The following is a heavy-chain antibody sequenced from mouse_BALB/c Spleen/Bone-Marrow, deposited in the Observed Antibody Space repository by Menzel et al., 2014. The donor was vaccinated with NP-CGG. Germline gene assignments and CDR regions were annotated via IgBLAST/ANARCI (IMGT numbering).Heavy chain of an antibody. Sequence: VQLKQSGPELVKPGASVKISCKASGYSFTGYFMSWVKQSHGKSLEWVGRINPYNGDTFYNQKFKGKAALTVDKSSSTAHMELLSLTSEDSAVYYCGRSYGYDDWFAYWGQGTLVTVSA. J-gene: IGHJ3*01. CDR1: GYSFTGYF. CDR2: INPYNGDT. D-gene: IGHD2-2*01. CDR3: GRSYGYDDWFAY. V-gene: IGHV1-37*01.